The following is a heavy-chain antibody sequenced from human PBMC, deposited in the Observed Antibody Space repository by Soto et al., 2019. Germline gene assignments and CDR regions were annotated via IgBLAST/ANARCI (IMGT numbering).Heavy chain of an antibody. J-gene: IGHJ4*02. CDR1: GFTFSSYA. CDR2: ISYDGSNK. D-gene: IGHD5-12*01. Sequence: QVQLVESGGGVVQPGRSLRLSCAASGFTFSSYAMHWVRQAPGKGLEWVAVISYDGSNKYYADSVKGRFTISRDNSKNTLYLQMNSLRAEDTDVYYCASDIVEGGYDSEFFDYWGQGTLVTVSS. CDR3: ASDIVEGGYDSEFFDY. V-gene: IGHV3-30-3*01.